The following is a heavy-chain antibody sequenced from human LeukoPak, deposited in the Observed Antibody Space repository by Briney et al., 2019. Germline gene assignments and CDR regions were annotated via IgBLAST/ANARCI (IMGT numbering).Heavy chain of an antibody. CDR3: SRHGWVGLPTYHYYYMDV. CDR1: GFTFGEYA. D-gene: IGHD2-15*01. Sequence: GGSLRLSCTASGFTFGEYAISWGRQAPGKGLEWLGFIRSKAYSGTTKYAASVRGRFTISRDDSKGIAYLQMNSLKTEDTAVYCRSRHGWVGLPTYHYYYMDVWGKGTTVTVSS. CDR2: IRSKAYSGTT. J-gene: IGHJ6*03. V-gene: IGHV3-49*04.